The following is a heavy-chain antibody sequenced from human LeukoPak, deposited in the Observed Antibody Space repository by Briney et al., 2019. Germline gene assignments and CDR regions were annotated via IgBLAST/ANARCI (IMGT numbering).Heavy chain of an antibody. Sequence: ASVKVSCKVSGYTLTELSMHWVRQAPGKGLEWKGGFDPEDGETIYAQKFQGRVTMTEDTSTDTAYMELSSLRSEDTAVYYCATDNIVVVPAAIRSWYFDLWGRGTLVTVSS. J-gene: IGHJ2*01. V-gene: IGHV1-24*01. D-gene: IGHD2-2*02. CDR3: ATDNIVVVPAAIRSWYFDL. CDR2: FDPEDGET. CDR1: GYTLTELS.